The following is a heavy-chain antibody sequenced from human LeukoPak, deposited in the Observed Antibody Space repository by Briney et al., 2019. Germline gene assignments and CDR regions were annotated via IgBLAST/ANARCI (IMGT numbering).Heavy chain of an antibody. D-gene: IGHD6-6*01. V-gene: IGHV5-51*01. Sequence: ESLKISCKGSGYSFTSYWTGWVRQMPGKGLEWMGIIYPGDSDTRYSPSFQGQVTISADKSISTAYLQWSSLKASDTAMYYCARLGSSSSQYYYYGMDVWGQGTTVTVSS. J-gene: IGHJ6*02. CDR1: GYSFTSYW. CDR2: IYPGDSDT. CDR3: ARLGSSSSQYYYYGMDV.